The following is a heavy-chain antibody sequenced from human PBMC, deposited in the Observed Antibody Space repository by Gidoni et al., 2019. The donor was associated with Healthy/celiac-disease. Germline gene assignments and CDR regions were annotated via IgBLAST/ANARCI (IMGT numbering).Heavy chain of an antibody. CDR3: AKETTDSSGWYEEVTGGGTFDY. J-gene: IGHJ4*02. CDR2: ISGSGGST. D-gene: IGHD6-19*01. CDR1: GFTFRSYA. Sequence: EVQLLESGGGLVQPGGSLRLSCAASGFTFRSYAMRWVRQAPGKGLEWVSAISGSGGSTDYADSVKGRFTISRDNSKNTLYLQMNSLRAEDTDVYYCAKETTDSSGWYEEVTGGGTFDYWGQGTLVTVSS. V-gene: IGHV3-23*01.